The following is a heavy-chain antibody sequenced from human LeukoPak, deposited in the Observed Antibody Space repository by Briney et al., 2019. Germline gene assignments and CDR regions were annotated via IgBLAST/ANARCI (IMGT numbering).Heavy chain of an antibody. CDR3: ARGSLGELSPNGDC. CDR1: GYTFSNFD. CDR2: ISRSSATV. Sequence: GGSLRLSCSVSGYTFSNFDMNWVRQTPGKGLEWVSYISRSSATVYYAGSVQGRFTISRDNAKNFLYLQMNSLTAEDTAVYYCARGSLGELSPNGDCWGQGTLVTVSS. D-gene: IGHD3-16*02. J-gene: IGHJ4*02. V-gene: IGHV3-48*01.